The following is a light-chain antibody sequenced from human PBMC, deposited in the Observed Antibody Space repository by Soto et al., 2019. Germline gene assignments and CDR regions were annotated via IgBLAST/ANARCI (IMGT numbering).Light chain of an antibody. V-gene: IGLV2-8*01. CDR2: EVS. CDR3: TSYAGSDNVV. Sequence: QLVLTQPPSASGSPGQSVTFSCTGTSRDVGRYNYVSWYQQHPGKAPKLMIYEVSERPSGVPDRFSGSKSGNTASLTVSGLQGEDEADYYCTSYAGSDNVVFGGGTKLTVL. J-gene: IGLJ3*02. CDR1: SRDVGRYNY.